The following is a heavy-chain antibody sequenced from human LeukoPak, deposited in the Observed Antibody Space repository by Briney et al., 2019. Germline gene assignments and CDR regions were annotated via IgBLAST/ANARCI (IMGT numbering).Heavy chain of an antibody. V-gene: IGHV4-39*07. Sequence: PSETLSLTCTVSGGSISSSSYYWGWIRQPPGKGLEWIGSIYYSGSTYYNPSLKSRVTISVDTSKNQFSLKLSSVTAADTAVYYCARGRGKDTAIGYWGQGTLVTVSS. D-gene: IGHD5-18*01. CDR1: GGSISSSSYY. CDR3: ARGRGKDTAIGY. J-gene: IGHJ4*02. CDR2: IYYSGST.